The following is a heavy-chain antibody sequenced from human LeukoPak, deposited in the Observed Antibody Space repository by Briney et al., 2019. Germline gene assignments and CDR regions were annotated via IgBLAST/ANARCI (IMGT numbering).Heavy chain of an antibody. D-gene: IGHD3-3*02. V-gene: IGHV4-4*07. CDR3: ARTVLASLDAFDI. Sequence: PSETLSLTCTVSGGSISIYYWSWIRQPAGKGLEWIGRIYTSGSTNYNPSLKSRVTISVDKSKNQFSLKLSSVTAADTAVYYCARTVLASLDAFDIWGQGTMVTVSS. CDR1: GGSISIYY. CDR2: IYTSGST. J-gene: IGHJ3*02.